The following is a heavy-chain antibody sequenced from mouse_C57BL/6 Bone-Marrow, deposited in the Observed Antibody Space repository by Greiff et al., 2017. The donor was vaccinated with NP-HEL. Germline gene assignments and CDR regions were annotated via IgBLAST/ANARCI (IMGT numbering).Heavy chain of an antibody. V-gene: IGHV1-63*01. CDR2: IYPGGGYT. J-gene: IGHJ1*03. CDR1: GYTFTNYW. D-gene: IGHD2-1*01. CDR3: ARTPFYWGYFDV. Sequence: QVQLQQSGAELVRPGTSVTMSCKASGYTFTNYWIGWAKQRPGHGLEWIGDIYPGGGYTNYNEEFKGKATLTADKSSRTAYMQFSSLTSEDSAIYYGARTPFYWGYFDVWGTGTTVTVSS.